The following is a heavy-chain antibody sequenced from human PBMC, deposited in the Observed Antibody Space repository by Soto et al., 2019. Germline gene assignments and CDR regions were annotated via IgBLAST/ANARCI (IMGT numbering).Heavy chain of an antibody. J-gene: IGHJ5*02. CDR1: GGSFSGYY. CDR3: ARGRGRVTGTTTGWFDP. V-gene: IGHV4-34*01. D-gene: IGHD1-7*01. CDR2: INHSGST. Sequence: SETLSLTCAVYGGSFSGYYCSWIRQPPGKGLEWIGEINHSGSTNYNPSLKSRVTISVDTSKNQFSLKLSSVTAADTAVYYCARGRGRVTGTTTGWFDPWGQGTLVTVSS.